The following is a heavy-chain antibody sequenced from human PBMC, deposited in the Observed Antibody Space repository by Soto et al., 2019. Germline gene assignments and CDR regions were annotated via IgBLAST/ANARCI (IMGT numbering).Heavy chain of an antibody. CDR3: ASRPDLGEGPLDF. J-gene: IGHJ4*02. Sequence: GASGKVSWKAFGYGVTNQTTFLGRPAPGQGLEWMGWINPAKGYRRYSEKFQGRLTIASDTSASTVHMELSGLTSEDTAIYYCASRPDLGEGPLDFWGQGSLVTVSS. CDR2: INPAKGYR. V-gene: IGHV1-3*01. D-gene: IGHD3-16*01. CDR1: GYGVTNQT.